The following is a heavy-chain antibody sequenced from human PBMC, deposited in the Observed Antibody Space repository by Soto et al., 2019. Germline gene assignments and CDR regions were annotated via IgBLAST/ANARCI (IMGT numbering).Heavy chain of an antibody. CDR2: IYYSGNT. CDR1: DCSISSGDYY. V-gene: IGHV4-30-4*01. D-gene: IGHD6-13*01. CDR3: ARSAASQRGPSVF. Sequence: SENLSLTCTVSDCSISSGDYYWNWIRQPPGKGLEWIGYIYYSGNTFYNPSLKSRVTISVDTSKNQFSLKLSSVTAADTAVYYCARSAASQRGPSVFWGQGTLVPVSS. J-gene: IGHJ4*02.